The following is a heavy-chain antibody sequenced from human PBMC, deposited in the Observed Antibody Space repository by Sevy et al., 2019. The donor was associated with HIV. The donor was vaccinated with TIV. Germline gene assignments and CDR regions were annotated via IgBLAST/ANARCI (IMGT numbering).Heavy chain of an antibody. CDR1: GLTFSSHA. D-gene: IGHD3-22*01. CDR2: TSYDGNIR. J-gene: IGHJ5*02. V-gene: IGHV3-30-3*01. Sequence: GGSLRLSCAASGLTFSSHAMHWVRQAPGKGLESVAVTSYDGNIRYYGDSVKGRFTISRDDSKNTLYLQMNSLRAEDTAVYYCARDLGYESSGYLPFFDPRGQGTLVTVSS. CDR3: ARDLGYESSGYLPFFDP.